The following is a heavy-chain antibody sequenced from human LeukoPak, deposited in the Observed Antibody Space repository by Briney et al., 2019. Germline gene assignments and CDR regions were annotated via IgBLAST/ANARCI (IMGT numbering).Heavy chain of an antibody. D-gene: IGHD6-13*01. J-gene: IGHJ5*02. CDR3: ARELLYSSSWHNWFDP. V-gene: IGHV3-48*03. CDR2: ISSSGSTI. Sequence: GSLRLSCAASGFTFSSYEMNWVRQAPGKGLEWVSYISSSGSTIYYADSVKGRFTISRDNAQNSLYLQMNSLRAEDTAVYYCARELLYSSSWHNWFDPWGQGTLVTVSS. CDR1: GFTFSSYE.